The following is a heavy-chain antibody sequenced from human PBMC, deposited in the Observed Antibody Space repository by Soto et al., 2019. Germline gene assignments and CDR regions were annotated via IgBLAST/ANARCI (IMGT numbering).Heavy chain of an antibody. J-gene: IGHJ6*02. CDR2: IKEDGSEK. CDR3: ARGWGYFDSSGFPYLYAMDV. CDR1: GFTFSTYW. Sequence: GWSLRLSCAASGFTFSTYWMSWVRQAPGKGLEWVANIKEDGSEKYYVDSVEGRFTISRDNAKNSLYLQMTSLRAEDTALYYCARGWGYFDSSGFPYLYAMDVWGQGTTVTVSS. D-gene: IGHD3-22*01. V-gene: IGHV3-7*01.